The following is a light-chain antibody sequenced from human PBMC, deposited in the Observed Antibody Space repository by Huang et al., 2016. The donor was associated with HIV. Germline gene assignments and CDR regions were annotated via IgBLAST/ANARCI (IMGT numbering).Light chain of an antibody. Sequence: DIVMTQSPDSLAVSPGERATINCKSSQTVLYSLNKKNYLAWFQQKPGRTPKLIIYWATTRESGVPDRFSGSGSGTDFTLTINNLQAEDVAVYFCLQYYSVPQTFGHGTKVEIK. CDR3: LQYYSVPQT. CDR2: WAT. V-gene: IGKV4-1*01. J-gene: IGKJ1*01. CDR1: QTVLYSLNKKNY.